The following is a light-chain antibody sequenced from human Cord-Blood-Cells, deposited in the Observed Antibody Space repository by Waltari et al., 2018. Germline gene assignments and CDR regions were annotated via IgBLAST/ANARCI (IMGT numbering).Light chain of an antibody. V-gene: IGKV1-5*03. CDR1: QSISSW. Sequence: DIQMTQSPSTLSASVGDRVTITCRASQSISSWLAWYQQKPGKAPKLLIYKASSLESGVPSRFSGSGSGTEFTLTISSLQPDDFATYYCQQYNRYSPLTFGGGTKVEIK. CDR2: KAS. CDR3: QQYNRYSPLT. J-gene: IGKJ4*01.